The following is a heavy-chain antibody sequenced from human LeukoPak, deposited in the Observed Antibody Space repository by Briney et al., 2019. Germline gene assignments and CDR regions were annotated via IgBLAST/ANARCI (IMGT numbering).Heavy chain of an antibody. J-gene: IGHJ4*02. V-gene: IGHV3-74*01. D-gene: IGHD3-22*01. CDR1: GFTFSSYW. Sequence: GGSLRLSCAASGFTFSSYWMHWVRHAPGKGLVWVSRINSDGSSTSYADSVKGRFTISRDNAKNTLYLQMNSLRAEDTAVYYCARADYYDSSGYYYVLDYWGQGTLVTVSS. CDR2: INSDGSST. CDR3: ARADYYDSSGYYYVLDY.